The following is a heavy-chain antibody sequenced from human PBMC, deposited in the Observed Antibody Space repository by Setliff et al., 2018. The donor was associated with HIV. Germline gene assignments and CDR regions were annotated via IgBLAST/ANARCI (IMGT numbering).Heavy chain of an antibody. D-gene: IGHD2-21*01. CDR3: ATDPRRLSY. CDR1: EVIVSNNY. V-gene: IGHV3-11*04. CDR2: ISVSGTDI. J-gene: IGHJ4*02. Sequence: PGGSLRLSCAVSEVIVSNNYMSWIRQAPGKGLELLSYISVSGTDIKYAGSVKGRFTISRDNAKNSLYLQMNSLRAEDTAVYYCATDPRRLSYWGQGTLVTVSS.